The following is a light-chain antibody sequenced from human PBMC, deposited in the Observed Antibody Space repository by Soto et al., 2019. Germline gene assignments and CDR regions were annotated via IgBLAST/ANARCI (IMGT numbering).Light chain of an antibody. CDR3: QHYGSSSWT. V-gene: IGKV3-20*01. CDR1: QFVSNSY. Sequence: EIVLTQSPGTLSLSPGEGATLSCRASQFVSNSYLAWYQQKPGQAPRLLIYGASSRATGIPDRFRGSGSGADFILTISRLEPEDFAVYYCQHYGSSSWTVGQGTKVDIK. J-gene: IGKJ1*01. CDR2: GAS.